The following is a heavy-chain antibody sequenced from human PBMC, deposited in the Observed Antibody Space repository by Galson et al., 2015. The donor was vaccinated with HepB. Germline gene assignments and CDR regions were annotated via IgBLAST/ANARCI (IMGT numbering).Heavy chain of an antibody. V-gene: IGHV3-48*01. CDR2: SDTTSTTT. CDR1: GFSFNIFS. D-gene: IGHD2-15*01. CDR3: ARDRGYCTGGNCYRFFDF. J-gene: IGHJ3*01. Sequence: SLRLSCAASGFSFNIFSVSCVRQAPGKGLEWISYSDTTSTTTYYAESVRGRFTISRDNAKRLVHLQLNSLRVDDTAVYYCARDRGYCTGGNCYRFFDFWGQGIMVTVSS.